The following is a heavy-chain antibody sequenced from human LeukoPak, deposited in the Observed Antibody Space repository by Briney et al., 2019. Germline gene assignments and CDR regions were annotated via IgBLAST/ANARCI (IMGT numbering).Heavy chain of an antibody. CDR3: ARGAGITMVRGVKNYYYYYMDV. Sequence: ASVKVSCKASGYTFTSYDINWVRQATGQEREWMGWMNPNRGNTGYAQKFQGRVTMTRNTSISTAYMELSSLRSEDTAVYYCARGAGITMVRGVKNYYYYYMDVWGKGTTVTISS. V-gene: IGHV1-8*01. J-gene: IGHJ6*03. D-gene: IGHD3-10*01. CDR2: MNPNRGNT. CDR1: GYTFTSYD.